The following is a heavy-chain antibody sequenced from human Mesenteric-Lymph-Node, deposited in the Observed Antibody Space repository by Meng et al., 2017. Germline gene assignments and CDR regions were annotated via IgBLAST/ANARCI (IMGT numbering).Heavy chain of an antibody. Sequence: GESLKISCAASGFTFNNYALTWVRQAPGKGLEWVSASSGSNGGIFYADSVKGRFTISRDNSQNTLYLQMNGLRAEDTAVYYCAGVSRLRFLEWPSQFGGMDVWGQGTTVTVSS. CDR1: GFTFNNYA. CDR3: AGVSRLRFLEWPSQFGGMDV. V-gene: IGHV3-23*01. CDR2: SSGSNGGI. J-gene: IGHJ6*02. D-gene: IGHD3-3*01.